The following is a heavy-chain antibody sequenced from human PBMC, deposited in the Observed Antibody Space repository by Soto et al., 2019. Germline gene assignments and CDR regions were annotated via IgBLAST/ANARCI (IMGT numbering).Heavy chain of an antibody. CDR2: INTYNGNS. Sequence: ASVKVSCKASGYTLTNYAISWVRQAPGQGPEWMGWINTYNGNSNYAQKFQGRVTMTTDTSTNTAYMELRSLTSDDTAVYYCARDCTGGSCFCMYWGQGTLVTVS. V-gene: IGHV1-18*01. CDR3: ARDCTGGSCFCMY. CDR1: GYTLTNYA. J-gene: IGHJ4*02. D-gene: IGHD2-15*01.